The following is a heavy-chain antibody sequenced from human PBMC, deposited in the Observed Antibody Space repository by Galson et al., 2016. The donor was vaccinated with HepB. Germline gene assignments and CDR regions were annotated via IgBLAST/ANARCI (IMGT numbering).Heavy chain of an antibody. CDR1: GFTFSDFS. J-gene: IGHJ4*02. Sequence: SLRLSCAASGFTFSDFSMNWVRQAPGKGLAWVSSISSGSRDIYYADSVKGRFTISRDNAKNSLYLQMNSLRAEDTAVYYCARDRSNYDFWSGYMPDYYFDYWGQGTLVTVSS. V-gene: IGHV3-21*01. D-gene: IGHD3-3*01. CDR2: ISSGSRDI. CDR3: ARDRSNYDFWSGYMPDYYFDY.